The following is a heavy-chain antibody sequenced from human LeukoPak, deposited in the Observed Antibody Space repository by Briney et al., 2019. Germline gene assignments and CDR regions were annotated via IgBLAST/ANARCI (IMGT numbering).Heavy chain of an antibody. CDR1: GYTFTGYY. Sequence: ASVKVSCKASGYTFTGYYMHWVRQAPGQGLEWMGWINPNSGGTNYAQKFQGWVTVTRDTSISTAYMELSRLRSDDTALYHCARDSGSGSYRDWGQGTLVTVSS. J-gene: IGHJ4*02. D-gene: IGHD3-10*01. CDR2: INPNSGGT. CDR3: ARDSGSGSYRD. V-gene: IGHV1-2*04.